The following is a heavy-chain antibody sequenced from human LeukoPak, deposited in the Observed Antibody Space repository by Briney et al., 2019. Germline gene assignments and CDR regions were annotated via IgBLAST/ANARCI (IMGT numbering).Heavy chain of an antibody. CDR1: GYTFTGYY. D-gene: IGHD6-13*01. CDR2: INPSGGST. V-gene: IGHV1-46*01. Sequence: GASVKVSCKASGYTFTGYYMQWVRQAPGQGLEWMGIINPSGGSTSYAQKFQGRVTMTRDMSTSTVYMELSNLRSEDTAVYYCAGSITAAGSFDYWGQGTLVTVSS. CDR3: AGSITAAGSFDY. J-gene: IGHJ4*02.